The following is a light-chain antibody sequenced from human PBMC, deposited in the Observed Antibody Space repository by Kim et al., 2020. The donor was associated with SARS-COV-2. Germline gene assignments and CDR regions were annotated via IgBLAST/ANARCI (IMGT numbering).Light chain of an antibody. Sequence: SLSPGERATLSCRASQSINNWLVWYQQKAGQAPRLLIYDAFYRAAGVPARFSGSGSGTDFTLTISSLEPEDFAVYYCQQRFSWPLTFGGGTKLEI. CDR3: QQRFSWPLT. CDR1: QSINNW. J-gene: IGKJ4*01. CDR2: DAF. V-gene: IGKV3-11*01.